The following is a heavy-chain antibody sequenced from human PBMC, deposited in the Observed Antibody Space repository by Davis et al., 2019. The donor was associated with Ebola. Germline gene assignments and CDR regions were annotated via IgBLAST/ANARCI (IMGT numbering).Heavy chain of an antibody. Sequence: PSETLSLTCTVSGGSISSYYWSWIRQPAGKGLEWIGRIYTSGSTNYNPSLKSRVTMSVDTSKNQFSLKLSSVTAADTAVYYCARDDGIAAAGTGNWFDPWGQGTLVTVSS. CDR3: ARDDGIAAAGTGNWFDP. V-gene: IGHV4-4*07. D-gene: IGHD6-13*01. J-gene: IGHJ5*02. CDR2: IYTSGST. CDR1: GGSISSYY.